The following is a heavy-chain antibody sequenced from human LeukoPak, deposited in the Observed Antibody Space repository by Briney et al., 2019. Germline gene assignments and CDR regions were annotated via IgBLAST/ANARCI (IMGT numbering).Heavy chain of an antibody. CDR3: ARAHYDILTGYYPNYFDY. CDR2: INPNSGGT. Sequence: ASVKVSXKASGYTFTGYYMHWVRQAPGQGLEWMGRINPNSGGTNYAQKFQGRVTMTRDTSISTAYMELSRLRSDDTAVYYCARAHYDILTGYYPNYFDYWGQGTLVTVSS. D-gene: IGHD3-9*01. J-gene: IGHJ4*02. CDR1: GYTFTGYY. V-gene: IGHV1-2*06.